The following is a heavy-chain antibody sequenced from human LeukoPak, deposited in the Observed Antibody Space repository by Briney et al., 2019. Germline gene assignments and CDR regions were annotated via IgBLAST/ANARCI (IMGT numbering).Heavy chain of an antibody. J-gene: IGHJ6*03. V-gene: IGHV3-7*01. CDR1: GFTFSIYW. CDR3: ARESGTTWNYYYYMDV. Sequence: GXXRLSCAASGFTFSIYWMSWVRRAPGKGLEWVANIKQDGSEKYYLDSVKGRFTISRDNAKNSLYLQMNSLRAEDTAVYYCARESGTTWNYYYYMDVWGKGTTVTVSS. CDR2: IKQDGSEK. D-gene: IGHD1-7*01.